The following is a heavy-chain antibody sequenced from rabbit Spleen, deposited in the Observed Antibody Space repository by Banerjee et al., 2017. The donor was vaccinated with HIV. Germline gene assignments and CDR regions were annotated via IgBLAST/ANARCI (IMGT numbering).Heavy chain of an antibody. J-gene: IGHJ6*01. CDR3: ARDAGTSFSTYGMDL. CDR2: AYAGSSGST. V-gene: IGHV1S45*01. D-gene: IGHD8-1*01. CDR1: GFDFSSGYD. Sequence: QEQLEESGGGLVQPEGSLTLTCTASGFDFSSGYDMCWVRQAPGKGLEWVACAYAGSSGSTYSATWAKGRFTISKTSSTTVTLQMTSLTAADTATYFCARDAGTSFSTYGMDLWGPGTLVTVS.